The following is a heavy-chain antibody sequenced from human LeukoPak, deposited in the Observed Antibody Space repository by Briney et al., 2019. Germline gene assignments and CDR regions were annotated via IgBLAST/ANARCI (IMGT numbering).Heavy chain of an antibody. V-gene: IGHV1-69*05. Sequence: ASVKVSCKASGGAFSSYAISWVRQAPGQGLEWMGGIIPIFGTANYAQKFQGRVTITTDESTSTAYMELSSLRSEDTAVYYCAREVGYYYVSSGYFDYWGQGTLVTVSS. CDR3: AREVGYYYVSSGYFDY. CDR2: IIPIFGTA. D-gene: IGHD3-22*01. CDR1: GGAFSSYA. J-gene: IGHJ4*02.